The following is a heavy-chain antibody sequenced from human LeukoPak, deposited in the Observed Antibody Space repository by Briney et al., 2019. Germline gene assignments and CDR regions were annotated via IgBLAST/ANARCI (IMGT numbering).Heavy chain of an antibody. D-gene: IGHD4-17*01. CDR3: ARPHYGDRVPPNPYYYYGMDV. Sequence: PSETLSLTCTVSGGSISSSSYYWGWIRQPPGKGLEWIGSIYYSGSTYYNPSLKSRVTISVDTSKNQFSLKLSSVTAADTAAYYCARPHYGDRVPPNPYYYYGMDVWGQGTTVTVSS. V-gene: IGHV4-39*01. J-gene: IGHJ6*02. CDR2: IYYSGST. CDR1: GGSISSSSYY.